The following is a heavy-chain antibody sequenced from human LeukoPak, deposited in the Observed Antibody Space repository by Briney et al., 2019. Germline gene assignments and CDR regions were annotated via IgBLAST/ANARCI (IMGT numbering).Heavy chain of an antibody. CDR2: ISSSSSTI. Sequence: GGSLRLSCAASGFTFSSYSMNWVRQAPGKGREWVSYISSSSSTIYYADSVKGRFTISRDNAKNSLYLQMNSLRAEDTAVYYCAKKQSETYYSTLDYWGQGTLVTVSS. J-gene: IGHJ4*02. CDR3: AKKQSETYYSTLDY. D-gene: IGHD3-10*01. V-gene: IGHV3-48*04. CDR1: GFTFSSYS.